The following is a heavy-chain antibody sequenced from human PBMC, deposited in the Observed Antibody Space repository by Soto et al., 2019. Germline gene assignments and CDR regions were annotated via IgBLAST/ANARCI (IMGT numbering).Heavy chain of an antibody. CDR3: ARKRELLFDY. V-gene: IGHV2-70*01. CDR2: IDWDDDK. J-gene: IGHJ4*02. Sequence: YGPTLVNPTQTLTLTCTFSGFSLSTSGMCVSWIRQPPGKALEWLALIDWDDDKYYSTSLKTRLTISKDTSKNQVVLTMTNMEPVHKATNDCARKRELLFDYWGQGTLVTVSS. CDR1: GFSLSTSGMC. D-gene: IGHD1-26*01.